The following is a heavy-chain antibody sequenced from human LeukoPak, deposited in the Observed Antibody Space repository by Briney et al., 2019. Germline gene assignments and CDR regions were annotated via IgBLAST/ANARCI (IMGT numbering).Heavy chain of an antibody. CDR3: ARGRNSGSFGVNDAFDI. V-gene: IGHV1-8*01. D-gene: IGHD1-26*01. CDR2: MNPNSGNT. CDR1: GYTFTSYD. J-gene: IGHJ3*02. Sequence: GASVKVSCKASGYTFTSYDINWVRQATGQGLEWMGWMNPNSGNTGYAQKFQGRVTMTRNTSISTAYMELSNLRSEDTAVYYCARGRNSGSFGVNDAFDIWGQGTMVTVSS.